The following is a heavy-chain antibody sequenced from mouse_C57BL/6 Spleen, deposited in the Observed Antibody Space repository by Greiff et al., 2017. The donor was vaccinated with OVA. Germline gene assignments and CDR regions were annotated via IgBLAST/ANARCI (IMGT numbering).Heavy chain of an antibody. CDR3: ARSGWDGYYFDY. D-gene: IGHD4-1*01. V-gene: IGHV1-53*01. CDR1: GYTFTSYW. CDR2: INPSNGGT. J-gene: IGHJ2*01. Sequence: VKLQQPGTELVKPGASVKLSCKASGYTFTSYWMHWVKQRPGQGLEWIGNINPSNGGTNYNEKFKSKATLTVDKSSSTAYMQLSSLTSEDSAVYYCARSGWDGYYFDYWGQGTTLTVSS.